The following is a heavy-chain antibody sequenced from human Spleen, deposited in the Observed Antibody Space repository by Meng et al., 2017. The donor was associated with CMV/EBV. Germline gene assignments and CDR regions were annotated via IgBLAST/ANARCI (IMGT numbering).Heavy chain of an antibody. J-gene: IGHJ6*02. Sequence: GESLKISCAASGFTFSSYSMNWVRQAPGKGLEWVSSISSSSSYIYYADSLKGQFIISRDDAKNSLFLQMNSLRAEDTAVYYCAKDYYDFWSGYYTEAGGMDVWGQGTTDTVSS. CDR1: GFTFSSYS. CDR2: ISSSSSYI. D-gene: IGHD3-3*01. CDR3: AKDYYDFWSGYYTEAGGMDV. V-gene: IGHV3-21*01.